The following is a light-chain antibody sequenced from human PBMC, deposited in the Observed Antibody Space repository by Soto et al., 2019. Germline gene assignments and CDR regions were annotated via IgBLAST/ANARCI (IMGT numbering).Light chain of an antibody. V-gene: IGLV2-23*01. Sequence: QSALTQPASVSGSPGQSITISCTGTSSDVGSYNFVSWYQQYPGKAPKLIMYEGSKRPSGVSNRFSGSKSGNTASLTLSGLQAEDEADYYCCSYAGTSTLYVFGTGTKLTVL. CDR2: EGS. CDR1: SSDVGSYNF. CDR3: CSYAGTSTLYV. J-gene: IGLJ1*01.